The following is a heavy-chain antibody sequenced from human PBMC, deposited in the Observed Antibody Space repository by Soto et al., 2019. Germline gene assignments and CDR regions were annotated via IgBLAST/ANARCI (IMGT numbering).Heavy chain of an antibody. D-gene: IGHD3-22*01. CDR3: ATYYYDSSGYYHDAFDI. Sequence: PGGSLRLSCAASGFTFSIYEMNWVRHAPGKGLEWVSYISSSGSTIYYADSVKGRFTISRDNAKNSLYLQMNSLRAEDTAVYYCATYYYDSSGYYHDAFDIWGQGTMVTVSS. CDR1: GFTFSIYE. V-gene: IGHV3-48*03. J-gene: IGHJ3*02. CDR2: ISSSGSTI.